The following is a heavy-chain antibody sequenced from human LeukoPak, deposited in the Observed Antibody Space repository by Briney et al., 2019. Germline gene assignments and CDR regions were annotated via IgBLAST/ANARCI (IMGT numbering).Heavy chain of an antibody. CDR2: MKQDGSEK. CDR1: GFTFSSYW. Sequence: PGGSLRLSCAASGFTFSSYWMSWVRQAPGKGLEWVANMKQDGSEKYYVDSVKGRLTISRDNAKNSLYLQMNSLRAEGTAVYYCARARRYLGYCSGGSCYGYFDYWGQGTLVTVSS. V-gene: IGHV3-7*01. J-gene: IGHJ4*02. CDR3: ARARRYLGYCSGGSCYGYFDY. D-gene: IGHD2-15*01.